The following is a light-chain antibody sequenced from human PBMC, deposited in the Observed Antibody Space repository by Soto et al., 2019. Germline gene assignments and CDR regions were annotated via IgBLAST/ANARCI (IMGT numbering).Light chain of an antibody. CDR3: QRYNSNSRT. J-gene: IGKJ1*01. V-gene: IGKV1-5*01. Sequence: DIQMTQSPSTLSASVGDRVTITCRASQNVNSWVAWYQQKRGKAPTFLIYDASNLESGVPSRFSGRGSGTEFTLTISSLQPDDFATYYCQRYNSNSRTFGQGSRV. CDR1: QNVNSW. CDR2: DAS.